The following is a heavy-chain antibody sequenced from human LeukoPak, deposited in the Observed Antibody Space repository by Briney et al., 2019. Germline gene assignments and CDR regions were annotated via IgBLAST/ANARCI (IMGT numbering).Heavy chain of an antibody. D-gene: IGHD3-22*01. CDR1: GFTVSNNY. CDR2: IYSGGST. Sequence: GGSLRLSCAASGFTVSNNYLSWVRQAPGKGLEWVSLIYSGGSTYYADSVKGRFTISRDNSKNTLYLQMNSLRAEDTAVYYCASYSSLDYWGQGTLVTVSS. J-gene: IGHJ4*02. CDR3: ASYSSLDY. V-gene: IGHV3-53*01.